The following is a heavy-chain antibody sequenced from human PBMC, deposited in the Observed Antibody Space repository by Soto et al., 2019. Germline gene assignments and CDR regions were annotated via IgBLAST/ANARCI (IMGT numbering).Heavy chain of an antibody. D-gene: IGHD6-13*01. CDR3: ARGSSWYLDY. CDR1: GLTFSRYG. Sequence: QVQLVESGGGVVQPGRSLRLSCAASGLTFSRYGMHWVRQAPGKGLEWVAVIWYDGSNKYYADSVKGRFTISRDNSKNTLFLQMDSLRAEDTAVYYCARGSSWYLDYWGQGTLVTVSS. V-gene: IGHV3-33*01. J-gene: IGHJ4*02. CDR2: IWYDGSNK.